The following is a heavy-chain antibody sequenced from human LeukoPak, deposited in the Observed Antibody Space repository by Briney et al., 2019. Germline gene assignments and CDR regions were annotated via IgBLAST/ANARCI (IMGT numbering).Heavy chain of an antibody. CDR1: GGSISSYY. D-gene: IGHD6-13*01. Sequence: SETLSLTCTDSGGSISSYYWSWIRQPPGKGLEWIGYIYYSGSTNYNPSLKSRVTISVDTSKNQFSLKLSSVTAADTAVYYCAREGPYSNTFDIWGQGTVVPVSS. V-gene: IGHV4-59*01. J-gene: IGHJ3*02. CDR2: IYYSGST. CDR3: AREGPYSNTFDI.